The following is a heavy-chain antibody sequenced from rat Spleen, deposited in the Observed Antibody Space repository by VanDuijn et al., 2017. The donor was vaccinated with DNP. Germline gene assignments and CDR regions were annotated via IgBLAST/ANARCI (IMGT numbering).Heavy chain of an antibody. V-gene: IGHV4-2*01. CDR1: EFNFNDYW. J-gene: IGHJ2*01. CDR2: VSKDSSTI. Sequence: EVKLVESGGGLVQPGRSLKLSCAASEFNFNDYWMGWVRQAPGKGLGWIGQVSKDSSTIDYTPSLKDKFTISRDNAQNTLYLQMSNLGSEDTATYFCTSNPHIRTAAPFDYWGQGVMVTVSS. CDR3: TSNPHIRTAAPFDY. D-gene: IGHD3-8*01.